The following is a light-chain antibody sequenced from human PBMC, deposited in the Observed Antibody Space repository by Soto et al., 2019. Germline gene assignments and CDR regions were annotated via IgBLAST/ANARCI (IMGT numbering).Light chain of an antibody. V-gene: IGKV3-20*01. J-gene: IGKJ4*01. CDR3: QQYVTSLT. Sequence: EIVLTQYPGTLSLSPGERATLSCRVSESVISGYVAWYQQKPGQAPRLLIYSASTRVTGIPDRFSGSGSGTDFTLTISRLEPEDFAVYYCQQYVTSLTFGGGTKVEIK. CDR1: ESVISGY. CDR2: SAS.